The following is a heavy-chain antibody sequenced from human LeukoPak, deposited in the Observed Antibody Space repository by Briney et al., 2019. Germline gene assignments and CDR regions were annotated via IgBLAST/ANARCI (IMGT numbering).Heavy chain of an antibody. J-gene: IGHJ4*02. Sequence: KPSGTLSLNCAVSGGSISSSNWWSWVRQPPGKGLEWIGEIYHSGSTNYNPSLKSRVTISVDKSKNQFSLKLSSVTAADTAVYYCARSIVATTNPLSHWGQGTLVTVSS. D-gene: IGHD5-12*01. CDR3: ARSIVATTNPLSH. V-gene: IGHV4-4*02. CDR2: IYHSGST. CDR1: GGSISSSNW.